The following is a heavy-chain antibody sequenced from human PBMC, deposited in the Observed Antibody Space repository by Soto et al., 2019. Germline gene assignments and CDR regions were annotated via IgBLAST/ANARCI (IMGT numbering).Heavy chain of an antibody. V-gene: IGHV1-46*01. CDR3: AREAASSIAALYYYYGMDV. D-gene: IGHD6-6*01. J-gene: IGHJ6*02. CDR2: INPSGGST. Sequence: SVKVSCKASGYTFTSYYMHWVRQAPGQGLEWMGIINPSGGSTSYAQKFQGRVTMTRDTSTSTVYMELSSLRSEDTAVYYCAREAASSIAALYYYYGMDVWGQGTTVTVSS. CDR1: GYTFTSYY.